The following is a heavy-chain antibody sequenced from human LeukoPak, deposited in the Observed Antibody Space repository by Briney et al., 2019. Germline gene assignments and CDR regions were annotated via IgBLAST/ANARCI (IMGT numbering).Heavy chain of an antibody. J-gene: IGHJ4*02. Sequence: GGSLRLSCAASGFIFKTYTMTWVRQAPGKGLEWVSSITGDCKYITYADSVKGRFTISGDNAKNSLYLQVASLRGDDTATYYCAREGNDYYYDQWGQGTLVTVSP. D-gene: IGHD3-16*01. CDR2: ITGDCKYI. CDR3: AREGNDYYYDQ. CDR1: GFIFKTYT. V-gene: IGHV3-21*01.